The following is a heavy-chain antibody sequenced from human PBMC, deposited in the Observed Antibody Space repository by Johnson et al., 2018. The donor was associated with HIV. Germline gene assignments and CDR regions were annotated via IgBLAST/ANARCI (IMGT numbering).Heavy chain of an antibody. J-gene: IGHJ3*02. Sequence: QVQLVESGGGLVQPGRSLRLSCAASAFSFSNYPMHWVRQAPGKGLEWVAFIRYDGSNKYYADSVKGRFTISRYNSKNTLYVQMNSLRAEDTAVYYCAKETPSSGGTFDIWGQGTMVTVSS. CDR3: AKETPSSGGTFDI. V-gene: IGHV3-30*02. CDR1: AFSFSNYP. D-gene: IGHD6-25*01. CDR2: IRYDGSNK.